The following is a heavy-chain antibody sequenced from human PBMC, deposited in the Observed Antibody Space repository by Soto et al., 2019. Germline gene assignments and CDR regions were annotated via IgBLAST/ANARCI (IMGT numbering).Heavy chain of an antibody. J-gene: IGHJ5*02. Sequence: GQPMRISCTAAGFTCGDYGVSWFRQAPGKGLGWVGFIRSKAYGGTTEYAASVKGRFTISRDDSKSIAYLQMNSLKTEDTAVYYCTRGIRAWFGESGPWGKGTLVTVS. V-gene: IGHV3-49*03. CDR2: IRSKAYGGTT. D-gene: IGHD3-10*01. CDR3: TRGIRAWFGESGP. CDR1: GFTCGDYG.